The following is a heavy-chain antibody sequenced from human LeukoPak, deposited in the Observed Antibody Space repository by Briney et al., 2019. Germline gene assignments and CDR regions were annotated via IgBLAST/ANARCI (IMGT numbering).Heavy chain of an antibody. CDR2: ISPYNGDS. J-gene: IGHJ3*02. Sequence: ASVKVSCKPSGFTFNTYDFNWVRHAPGQGLELVGWISPYNGDSKYAQRLQGRVTMTTDASTSTAYMELRSLRSDDTAVYYCTRYCSGGACYAYDAFDIWGQGTMVTVSS. D-gene: IGHD2-15*01. V-gene: IGHV1-18*01. CDR3: TRYCSGGACYAYDAFDI. CDR1: GFTFNTYD.